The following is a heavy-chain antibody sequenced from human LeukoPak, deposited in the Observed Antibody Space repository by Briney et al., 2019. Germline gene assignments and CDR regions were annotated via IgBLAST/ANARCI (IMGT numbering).Heavy chain of an antibody. CDR1: GFSFRTYW. CDR2: LSPEGSDK. J-gene: IGHJ5*01. Sequence: GGSLRLPCAASGFSFRTYWMTWVRQAPGKGLEWVANLSPEGSDKFYVDSVKGRFTIFRDNAKSSVYLQMSSLRVEDTAVYYCARDAYTSASDSWGQGTLVSVSS. V-gene: IGHV3-7*01. D-gene: IGHD3-16*01. CDR3: ARDAYTSASDS.